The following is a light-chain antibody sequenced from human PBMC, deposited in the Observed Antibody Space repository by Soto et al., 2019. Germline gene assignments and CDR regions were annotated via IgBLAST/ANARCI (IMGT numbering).Light chain of an antibody. J-gene: IGKJ1*01. CDR3: QQSYSTPRT. V-gene: IGKV1-5*01. Sequence: DIQMTQSPSTLSASVGDRVTITCRASQNIRTWLAWYQQKPGQPPRLLISDASSLQSGVPSRFSGSGSGTEFTLTISSLHPDDFATYYCQQSYSTPRTFGQGTKV. CDR1: QNIRTW. CDR2: DAS.